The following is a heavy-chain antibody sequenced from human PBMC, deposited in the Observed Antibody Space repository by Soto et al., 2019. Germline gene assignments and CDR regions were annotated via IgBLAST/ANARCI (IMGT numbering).Heavy chain of an antibody. V-gene: IGHV3-30*03. CDR2: ISYDGSNK. CDR3: ARDWYGRLMATVLDY. CDR1: GFTFSSYG. Sequence: GGSLRLSCAASGFTFSSYGMHWVRQAPGKGLEWVAVISYDGSNKYYADSVKGRFTISRDNSKNTLYLQMNSLRAEDTAVYYCARDWYGRLMATVLDYWGQGTLVTVSS. J-gene: IGHJ4*02. D-gene: IGHD6-13*01.